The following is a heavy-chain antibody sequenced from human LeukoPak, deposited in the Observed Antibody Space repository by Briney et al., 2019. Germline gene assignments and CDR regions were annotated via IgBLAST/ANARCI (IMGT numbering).Heavy chain of an antibody. Sequence: PGGSLRLSCAASGFTFGSYWMHWVRQAPGKGLEWVSSISSSSSYIYYADSVKGRFTISRDNAKNSLYLQMNSLRAEDTAVYYCARDFDYGDYGVNYFDYWGQGTLVTVSS. CDR3: ARDFDYGDYGVNYFDY. CDR2: ISSSSSYI. D-gene: IGHD4-17*01. J-gene: IGHJ4*02. V-gene: IGHV3-21*01. CDR1: GFTFGSYW.